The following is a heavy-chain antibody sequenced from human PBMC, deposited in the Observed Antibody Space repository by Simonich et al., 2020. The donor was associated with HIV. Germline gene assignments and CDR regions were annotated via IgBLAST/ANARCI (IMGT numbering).Heavy chain of an antibody. CDR1: GGSFSGYY. CDR3: ARAFIVGDLRGAFNI. J-gene: IGHJ3*02. V-gene: IGHV4-34*01. CDR2: INHSGST. D-gene: IGHD1-26*01. Sequence: QVQLQQWGAGLLKPSETLSLTCAVYGGSFSGYYWSWIRQPPGKGLEWIGEINHSGSTIYNPSLKSRVTISVDTSKNQFSLKLRSVTAADTAVFYCARAFIVGDLRGAFNIWGQGTMVTVSS.